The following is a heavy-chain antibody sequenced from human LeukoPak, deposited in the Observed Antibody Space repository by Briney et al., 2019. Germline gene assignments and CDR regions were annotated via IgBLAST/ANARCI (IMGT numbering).Heavy chain of an antibody. CDR1: GFTFSSYW. Sequence: GGSLRLSCAASGFTFSSYWMSWVRQAPGKGLEWVANIKQDGSEKYYVDSVKGRFTISRDNAKNSLYLQMNSLRAEDTAVYYCAREGIAAAGTYGDYWGQGTLVTVSS. J-gene: IGHJ4*02. CDR3: AREGIAAAGTYGDY. V-gene: IGHV3-7*01. CDR2: IKQDGSEK. D-gene: IGHD6-13*01.